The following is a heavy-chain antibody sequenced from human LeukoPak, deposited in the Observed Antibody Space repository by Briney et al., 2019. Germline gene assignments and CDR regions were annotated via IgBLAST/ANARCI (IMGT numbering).Heavy chain of an antibody. CDR2: IYYSGST. J-gene: IGHJ4*02. D-gene: IGHD3-9*01. V-gene: IGHV4-59*08. CDR3: ARSALTGYYTPFFDY. CDR1: GGSISSYY. Sequence: SETLSLTCTVSGGSISSYYWSWIRQPPGKGPEWVGYIYYSGSTNYNPSLKSRVTISVDTSKNQFSLKLSSVTAADTAVYYCARSALTGYYTPFFDYWGQGTLVTVSS.